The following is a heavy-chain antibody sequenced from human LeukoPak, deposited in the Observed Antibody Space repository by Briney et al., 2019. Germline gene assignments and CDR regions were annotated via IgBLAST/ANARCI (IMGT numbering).Heavy chain of an antibody. V-gene: IGHV3-53*01. CDR2: LYSDGTT. CDR1: GFTVSSNY. CDR3: ARDPYSSGWYYLT. J-gene: IGHJ5*02. D-gene: IGHD6-19*01. Sequence: GGSLGLSCAASGFTVSSNYMSWVRQAPGKGLEWVSLLYSDGTTYYADSVKGRFTISRDNAKNTLFLQMNSLRAEDTAVYYCARDPYSSGWYYLTWGQGTLVTVSS.